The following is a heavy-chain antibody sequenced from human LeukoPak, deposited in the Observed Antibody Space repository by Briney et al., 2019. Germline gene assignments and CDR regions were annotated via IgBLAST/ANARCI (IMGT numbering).Heavy chain of an antibody. CDR1: GGSISSSSYY. D-gene: IGHD3-9*01. CDR2: IYYNGST. J-gene: IGHJ4*02. Sequence: SETLSLTCTVSGGSISSSSYYWGWIRQPPGKGLEWIVSIYYNGSTYYNPSLKSRVTISVDTSKNQFSLKLSSVTAADTAVYYCARDPLAQTLRYFDWSQKGYWGQGTLVTVSS. CDR3: ARDPLAQTLRYFDWSQKGY. V-gene: IGHV4-39*07.